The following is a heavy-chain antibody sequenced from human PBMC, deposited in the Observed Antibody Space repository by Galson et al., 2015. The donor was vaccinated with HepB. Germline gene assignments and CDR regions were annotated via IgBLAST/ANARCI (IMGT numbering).Heavy chain of an antibody. CDR2: INPNSGGT. Sequence: SVKVSCKASGYTFTGYYMHWVRQAPGQGLEWMGWINPNSGGTNYAQKFQGRVTMTRDTSISTAYMELSRLRSDDTAVYYCARDCSSTSCEGYLEMTVEVRYYYMDVWGKGTTVTVSS. V-gene: IGHV1-2*02. D-gene: IGHD2-2*01. J-gene: IGHJ6*03. CDR1: GYTFTGYY. CDR3: ARDCSSTSCEGYLEMTVEVRYYYMDV.